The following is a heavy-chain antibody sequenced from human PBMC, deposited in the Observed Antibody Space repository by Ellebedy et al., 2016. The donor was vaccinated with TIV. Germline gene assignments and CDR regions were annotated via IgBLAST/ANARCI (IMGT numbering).Heavy chain of an antibody. CDR2: INPSGGST. V-gene: IGHV1-46*03. J-gene: IGHJ3*02. D-gene: IGHD3-22*01. CDR1: GYTFTSYY. Sequence: ASVKVSCKASGYTFTSYYMHWVRQAPGQGLEWMGIINPSGGSTSYAQKFQCRVTMTRDTSTSTVYMELSSLRSEDTAVYYCARHDSSGYDAFDIWGQGTMVTVSS. CDR3: ARHDSSGYDAFDI.